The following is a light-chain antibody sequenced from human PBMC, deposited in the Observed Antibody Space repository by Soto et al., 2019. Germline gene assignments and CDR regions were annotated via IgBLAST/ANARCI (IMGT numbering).Light chain of an antibody. J-gene: IGLJ1*01. CDR3: SSYTPTNTRQIV. CDR1: STDACGYNY. Sequence: THPVYALGVPVDGLTISCNYTSTDACGYNYVSWYQHHPGKAPKLLIYDVRNRPAGVSNRFSGSKSDNTASLTISGLQPEDEADYYCSSYTPTNTRQIVFGTGTKVTVL. CDR2: DVR. V-gene: IGLV2-14*03.